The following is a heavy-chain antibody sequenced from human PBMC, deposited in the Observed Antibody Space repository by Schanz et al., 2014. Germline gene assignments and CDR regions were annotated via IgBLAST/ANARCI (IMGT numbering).Heavy chain of an antibody. CDR1: TFTFSSDW. V-gene: IGHV3-23*04. Sequence: EVQLAESGGGLVQPGGSLRLSCAASTFTFSSDWMSWVRQAPGKGLEWVSAISGSGGSTYYADSVKGRFTISRDNSKNTLYLQMNSLRAEDTAVYYCAKGRFGELSAFDIWGQGTMXTVSS. CDR3: AKGRFGELSAFDI. CDR2: ISGSGGST. D-gene: IGHD3-10*01. J-gene: IGHJ3*02.